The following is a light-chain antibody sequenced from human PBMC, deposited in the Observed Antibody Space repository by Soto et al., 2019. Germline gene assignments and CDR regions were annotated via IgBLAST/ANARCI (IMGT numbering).Light chain of an antibody. Sequence: EIVLTHAPATRSWSPGERATLSGTASTSVSSYSAWYQQTPGQAPSLLIYAASNRATGIPARFSGSGSGTDLPLTISRLEPEDSAVYYCQQSSNWITFGQGTRLEIK. V-gene: IGKV3-11*01. CDR2: AAS. J-gene: IGKJ5*01. CDR1: TSVSSY. CDR3: QQSSNWIT.